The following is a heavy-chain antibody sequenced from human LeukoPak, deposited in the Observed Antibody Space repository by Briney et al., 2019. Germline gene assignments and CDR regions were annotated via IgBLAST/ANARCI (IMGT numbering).Heavy chain of an antibody. Sequence: GASVKVSCKASGYTFTSYDINWVRQATGQGLEWMGWMNPNSGNTGCAQKFQGRVTITRNTSISTAYMELSSLRSEDTAVYYCARAGMDYGPTDFDYWGQGTLVTVSS. CDR3: ARAGMDYGPTDFDY. CDR2: MNPNSGNT. V-gene: IGHV1-8*03. J-gene: IGHJ4*02. D-gene: IGHD4-17*01. CDR1: GYTFTSYD.